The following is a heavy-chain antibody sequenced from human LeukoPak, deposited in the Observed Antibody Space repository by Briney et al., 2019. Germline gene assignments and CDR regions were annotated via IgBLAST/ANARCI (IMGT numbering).Heavy chain of an antibody. J-gene: IGHJ4*02. CDR2: IWYDGSNK. D-gene: IGHD2-8*01. CDR3: AKDGKYCTNGVCFVSYFDY. CDR1: GFTFSSYG. Sequence: PGRSLRLSCAASGFTFSSYGMRWVRQAPGKGLEWVAVIWYDGSNKYYADSVKGRFTISRDNSKNTLYLQMNSLRAEDTAVYYCAKDGKYCTNGVCFVSYFDYWGQGTLVTVSS. V-gene: IGHV3-33*06.